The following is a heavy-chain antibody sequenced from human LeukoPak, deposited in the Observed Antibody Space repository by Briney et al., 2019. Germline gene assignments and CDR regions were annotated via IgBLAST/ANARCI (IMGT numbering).Heavy chain of an antibody. CDR3: ARDGAYYYGSGSLDP. CDR2: IYYSGST. CDR1: GGSISSSSYY. Sequence: SETLSLTCTVSGGSISSSSYYWGWIRQPPGNGLEWIGSIYYSGSTYYNPSLKSRVTISVDTSKNQFSLKLSSVTAADTAVYYCARDGAYYYGSGSLDPWGQGTLVTVSS. D-gene: IGHD3-10*01. V-gene: IGHV4-39*07. J-gene: IGHJ5*02.